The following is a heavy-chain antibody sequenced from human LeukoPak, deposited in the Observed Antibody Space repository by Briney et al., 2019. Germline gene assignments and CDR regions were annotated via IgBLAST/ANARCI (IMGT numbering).Heavy chain of an antibody. CDR2: ISWNSGSI. J-gene: IGHJ4*02. CDR3: ATPLDYYDSSGYHQGGD. CDR1: GFIFNNYA. V-gene: IGHV3-9*01. D-gene: IGHD3-22*01. Sequence: PGGSLRLSCAGSGFIFNNYAMHWVRQPPGKGLEWVSGISWNSGSIDYADSVKGRFTISRDNAKNSLYLQMNSLRAEDTAVYYCATPLDYYDSSGYHQGGDWGQGTLVTVSS.